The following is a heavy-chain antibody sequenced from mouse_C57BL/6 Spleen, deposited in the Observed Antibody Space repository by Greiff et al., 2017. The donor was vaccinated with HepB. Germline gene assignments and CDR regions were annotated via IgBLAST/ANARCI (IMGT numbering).Heavy chain of an antibody. J-gene: IGHJ2*01. CDR2: IQPNSGRT. CDR3: ARYDYDTYYFDY. V-gene: IGHV1-64*01. D-gene: IGHD2-4*01. Sequence: QVQLQQPGAELVKPGASVKLSCKASGYTFTSYWMHWVKQRPGQGLEWIGMIQPNSGRTNYNEKFKSKATLTVDKSSRTAYIQLSSLTSEDSAVYYCARYDYDTYYFDYWGKGTTLTVAS. CDR1: GYTFTSYW.